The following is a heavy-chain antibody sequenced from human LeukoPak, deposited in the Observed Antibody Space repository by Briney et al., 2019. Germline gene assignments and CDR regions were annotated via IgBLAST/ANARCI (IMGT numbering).Heavy chain of an antibody. V-gene: IGHV3-23*01. J-gene: IGHJ4*02. CDR3: AKDLTWRMGGSLDF. Sequence: GGSLRLSCAASGFSFSSYAMSWVRQAPGKGLEWVSAISGNGGTTYYADSVKGRFTISRDNSKNTLYLQMSSLRAEDTAVYYCAKDLTWRMGGSLDFWGQGTLVTVSS. D-gene: IGHD3-16*01. CDR1: GFSFSSYA. CDR2: ISGNGGTT.